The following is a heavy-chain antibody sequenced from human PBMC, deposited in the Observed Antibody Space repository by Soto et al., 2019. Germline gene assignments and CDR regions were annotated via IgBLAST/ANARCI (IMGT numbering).Heavy chain of an antibody. CDR3: TIVANDH. Sequence: EVQLLESGGGLVQPGGSLRLSCAASGFTFSSFAMTWVRQAPGKGLEWVSSVRGSGGRTSYADSVKGRVTIARDNSNNTLYPKSYRLRAEGTGVLYCTIVANDHWGQGTLVIVSS. J-gene: IGHJ4*02. D-gene: IGHD5-12*01. CDR1: GFTFSSFA. V-gene: IGHV3-23*01. CDR2: VRGSGGRT.